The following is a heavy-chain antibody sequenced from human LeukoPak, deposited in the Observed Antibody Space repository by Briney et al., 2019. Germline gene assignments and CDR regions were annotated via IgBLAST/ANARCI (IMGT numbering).Heavy chain of an antibody. D-gene: IGHD3-9*01. Sequence: ASVKVSCKASGYTFTSYGITWVRLAPGQGLEWMGWISAYNGNTNYAQMFQGRVIMTTDTSTNTAYMELRSLRADDTAMYYCARDYTGYFPWGQGTLVIVSS. J-gene: IGHJ5*02. CDR2: ISAYNGNT. CDR1: GYTFTSYG. V-gene: IGHV1-18*01. CDR3: ARDYTGYFP.